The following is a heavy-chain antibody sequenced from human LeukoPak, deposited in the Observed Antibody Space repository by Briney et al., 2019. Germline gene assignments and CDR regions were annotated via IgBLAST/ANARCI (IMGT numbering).Heavy chain of an antibody. J-gene: IGHJ3*02. CDR2: ISYDGSNK. V-gene: IGHV3-30*03. CDR3: ARDRGIIAARPSAFDI. D-gene: IGHD6-6*01. Sequence: GGSLRLSCAASGFTFSSYGMHWVRQAPGKGLEWVAVISYDGSNKYYADSVKGRFTISRDNSKNTLYLQMNSLRAEDTAAYYCARDRGIIAARPSAFDIWGQGTMVTVSS. CDR1: GFTFSSYG.